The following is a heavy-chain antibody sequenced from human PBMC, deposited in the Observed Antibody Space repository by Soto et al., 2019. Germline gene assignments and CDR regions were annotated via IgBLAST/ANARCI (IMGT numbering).Heavy chain of an antibody. CDR3: ASRYCSSSSCGPGLFDS. CDR2: ISNSVSNT. CDR1: GFTFSSYV. D-gene: IGHD2-2*01. Sequence: EVQLLESGGGLVQPGGSLRLSCAASGFTFSSYVMSWVRQAPGKGLEWVSAISNSVSNTYYADSVKGRFTISRDNSKNTLYLQMNSLRVEDTAVYYCASRYCSSSSCGPGLFDSWGQGTLFTVSS. V-gene: IGHV3-23*01. J-gene: IGHJ4*02.